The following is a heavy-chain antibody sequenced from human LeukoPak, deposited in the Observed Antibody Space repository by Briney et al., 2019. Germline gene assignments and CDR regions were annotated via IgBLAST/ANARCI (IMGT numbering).Heavy chain of an antibody. CDR2: INHSGST. D-gene: IGHD4-23*01. J-gene: IGHJ4*02. Sequence: SETLSLTCAVYGGSFSGYYWSWIRQPPGKGLEWIGEINHSGSTNYNPSLKSRVTISVDTSKNQFSLKLSSVTAADTAVYYCASPAGGNSAYRGQGTLVTLSS. CDR1: GGSFSGYY. CDR3: ASPAGGNSAY. V-gene: IGHV4-34*01.